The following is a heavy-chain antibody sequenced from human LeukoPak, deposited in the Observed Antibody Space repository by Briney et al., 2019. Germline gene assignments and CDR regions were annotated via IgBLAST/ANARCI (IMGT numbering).Heavy chain of an antibody. Sequence: PSETLSLTCTVSGGSVSSGSYYWSWIRQPPGKGLEWIVYIYYSGSTNYNPSLKSRVTISVDTSKNQFSLKLSSVTAADTAVYYCARTAGGNSHQSYFDYWGQGTLVTVSS. CDR3: ARTAGGNSHQSYFDY. CDR1: GGSVSSGSYY. V-gene: IGHV4-61*01. CDR2: IYYSGST. D-gene: IGHD4-23*01. J-gene: IGHJ4*02.